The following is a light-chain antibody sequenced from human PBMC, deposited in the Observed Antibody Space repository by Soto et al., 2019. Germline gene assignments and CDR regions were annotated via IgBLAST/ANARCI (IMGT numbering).Light chain of an antibody. V-gene: IGKV3-11*01. CDR1: QSISSY. CDR3: QQHNQWPIT. CDR2: DAS. J-gene: IGKJ5*01. Sequence: LLTQSPATLSVSPGQRVTLSCRASQSISSYLAWYQQRPGQPSRLLIYDASNRATGIPARFSGSGSGTDFTLTISSLEPEDFAVYYCQQHNQWPITFGQGTRMEIK.